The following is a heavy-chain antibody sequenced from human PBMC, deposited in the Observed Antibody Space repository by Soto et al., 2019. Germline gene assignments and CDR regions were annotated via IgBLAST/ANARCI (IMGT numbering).Heavy chain of an antibody. J-gene: IGHJ6*03. CDR1: GGSFSGYY. CDR2: INHSGST. D-gene: IGHD3-9*01. CDR3: ARGIGYYDISRFLNYFMDF. Sequence: SETLSLTCAVYGGSFSGYYWSWIRQPPGKGLEWIGEINHSGSTNYNPSLKSRVTISVDTSKNQFSLKLSSVTAADTAVYYCARGIGYYDISRFLNYFMDFWGKGTKVTVSS. V-gene: IGHV4-34*01.